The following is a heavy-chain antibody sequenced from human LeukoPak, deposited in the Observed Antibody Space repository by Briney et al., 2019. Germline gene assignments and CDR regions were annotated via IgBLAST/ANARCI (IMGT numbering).Heavy chain of an antibody. J-gene: IGHJ4*02. CDR2: IYSGGST. CDR1: GFTVSSNY. Sequence: GGSLRLSCAASGFTVSSNYMSWVRQAPGKGLGWVSVIYSGGSTYYADSVKVRFTISRDNSKNTLDLQMNSLRAEDTAVYDCAREQKRIAAAGNVNWGQGTLVTVSS. V-gene: IGHV3-66*01. CDR3: AREQKRIAAAGNVN. D-gene: IGHD6-13*01.